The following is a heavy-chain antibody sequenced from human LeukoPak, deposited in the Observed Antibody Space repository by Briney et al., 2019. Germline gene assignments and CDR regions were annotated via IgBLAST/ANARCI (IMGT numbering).Heavy chain of an antibody. J-gene: IGHJ4*02. Sequence: GGSLRLSSAASVFTSSSYEMNWVRQAPGKGLEWVSYISSSGSTIYSAASVKGRFTTSRDNAKNSLYLQMNSLRAEDTAVYYCARERLAGDYWGQGTLVTVSS. V-gene: IGHV3-48*03. CDR2: ISSSGSTI. CDR3: ARERLAGDY. CDR1: VFTSSSYE. D-gene: IGHD6-19*01.